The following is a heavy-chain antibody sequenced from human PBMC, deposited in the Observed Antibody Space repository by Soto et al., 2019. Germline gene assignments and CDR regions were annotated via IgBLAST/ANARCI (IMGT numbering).Heavy chain of an antibody. CDR3: AKDLLKLELAWSPHDY. Sequence: LRLSCAASGFTFSSYGMHWVRQAPGKGLEWVAVISYDGSNKYYADSVKGRFTISRDNSKNTLYLQMNSLRAEDTAVYYCAKDLLKLELAWSPHDYWGQGTLVTVSS. CDR1: GFTFSSYG. CDR2: ISYDGSNK. V-gene: IGHV3-30*18. D-gene: IGHD1-7*01. J-gene: IGHJ4*02.